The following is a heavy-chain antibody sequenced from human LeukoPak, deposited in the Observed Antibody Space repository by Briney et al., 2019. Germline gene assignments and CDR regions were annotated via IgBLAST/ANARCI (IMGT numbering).Heavy chain of an antibody. CDR2: IWNDGSNI. D-gene: IGHD3-22*01. CDR1: GFIFSSYG. J-gene: IGHJ4*02. Sequence: GGSLRLSCAASGFIFSSYGMHWVRQAPGKGLEWVAVIWNDGSNIQYAGSVKGRFTISRDNSKNTLYLEMNSLRADDTAVYYCARSYDSSGYYFRSAEYWGQGTLVTVSS. CDR3: ARSYDSSGYYFRSAEY. V-gene: IGHV3-33*01.